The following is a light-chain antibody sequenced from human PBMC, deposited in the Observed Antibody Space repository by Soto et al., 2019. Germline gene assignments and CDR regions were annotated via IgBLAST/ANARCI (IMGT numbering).Light chain of an antibody. V-gene: IGLV2-14*01. CDR1: SSDIGDYNY. CDR3: SSYTSCNTLDHV. CDR2: EVS. J-gene: IGLJ1*01. Sequence: QSALTQPASVSGSPGQSITICCTGISSDIGDYNYVSWYQQHPGKAPKLMIYEVSNRPSGVSNRFSGSKSGNTASLTISGLLAEDEVDYYCSSYTSCNTLDHVFGTGTKLTVL.